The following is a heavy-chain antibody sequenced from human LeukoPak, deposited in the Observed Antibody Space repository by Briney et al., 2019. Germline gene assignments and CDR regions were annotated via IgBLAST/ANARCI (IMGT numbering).Heavy chain of an antibody. D-gene: IGHD5-18*01. CDR2: IWHDGNNK. CDR3: ARDGAYSYTY. J-gene: IGHJ4*02. V-gene: IGHV3-33*01. Sequence: GRSLRLSCAASGFTFSSYGMHWVRQAPGKGLEWVAIIWHDGNNKYYADSVRGRFTISRDNSKNTLFLEMNSLRAEDTAVYYCARDGAYSYTYWGQGTLVIVSS. CDR1: GFTFSSYG.